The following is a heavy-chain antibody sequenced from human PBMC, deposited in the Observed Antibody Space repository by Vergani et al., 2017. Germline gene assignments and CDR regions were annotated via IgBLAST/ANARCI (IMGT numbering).Heavy chain of an antibody. CDR2: ISSSGSP. CDR1: GGSISRSQYY. Sequence: QVQLQESGPGLVKPSETLSLTCTVSGGSISRSQYYWGFIRQPPGKGLEWIGYISSSGSPYYNPTLKSRLAFSVDTSQNLFSLTLKSVTATDTGLYYCARPVGPSAIADGYQVWGQGTMVTVS. D-gene: IGHD3-22*01. J-gene: IGHJ3*01. V-gene: IGHV4-39*02. CDR3: ARPVGPSAIADGYQV.